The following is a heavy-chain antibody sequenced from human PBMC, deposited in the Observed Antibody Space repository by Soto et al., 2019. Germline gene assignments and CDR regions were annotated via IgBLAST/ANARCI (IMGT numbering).Heavy chain of an antibody. CDR1: GGSISSYY. Sequence: SETLSLTCTVSGGSISSYYWSWIRQPPGKGLEWIGYIYYSGSTNYNPSLKSRVTISVDTSKNQFSLKLSSVTAADTAVYYCASSPPVPSGWLDYWGQGTLVTVSS. CDR2: IYYSGST. CDR3: ASSPPVPSGWLDY. D-gene: IGHD6-19*01. J-gene: IGHJ4*02. V-gene: IGHV4-59*08.